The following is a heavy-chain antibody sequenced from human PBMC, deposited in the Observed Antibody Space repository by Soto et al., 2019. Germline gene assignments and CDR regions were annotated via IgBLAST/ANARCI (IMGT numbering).Heavy chain of an antibody. CDR2: ISAYNGNT. J-gene: IGHJ4*02. V-gene: IGHV1-18*01. Sequence: QVQLVQSGAEVKKPGASVKVSCKASGYTFASYAISWMRQAPGQGLEWMGWISAYNGNTNYAQKLQGRVTMTTDTSTSTAYMELRSLRSDGTGVYFCAGDPPPPDYWGQGTLVTVSS. CDR3: AGDPPPPDY. CDR1: GYTFASYA.